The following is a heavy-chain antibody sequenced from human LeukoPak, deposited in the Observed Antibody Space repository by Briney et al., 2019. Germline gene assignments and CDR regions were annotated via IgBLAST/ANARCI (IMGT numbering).Heavy chain of an antibody. D-gene: IGHD3-16*01. J-gene: IGHJ4*02. CDR1: GDSIISYY. CDR2: IYYSGTT. Sequence: SETLSLTCSVSGDSIISYYWSWIRQPPGKGLEWIGYIYYSGTTKYNPSLESRVTISVDTSKSQFSLKVNSVTSADTAIYYCATSYYDYDRWDYWGQGALVTVSS. CDR3: ATSYYDYDRWDY. V-gene: IGHV4-59*01.